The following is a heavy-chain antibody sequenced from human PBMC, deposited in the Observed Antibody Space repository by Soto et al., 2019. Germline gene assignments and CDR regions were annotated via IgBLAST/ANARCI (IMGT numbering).Heavy chain of an antibody. D-gene: IGHD1-7*01. J-gene: IGHJ5*02. CDR1: GYSISSGYY. Sequence: SETLSLTCAVSGYSISSGYYWGWIRQPPGKGLEWIGSIYHSGSTYYNPSLKSRVTISVDTSKNQFSLKLSSVTAADTAVYYCARDRGVTGTTPNWFDPWGQGTLVTVSS. CDR2: IYHSGST. V-gene: IGHV4-38-2*02. CDR3: ARDRGVTGTTPNWFDP.